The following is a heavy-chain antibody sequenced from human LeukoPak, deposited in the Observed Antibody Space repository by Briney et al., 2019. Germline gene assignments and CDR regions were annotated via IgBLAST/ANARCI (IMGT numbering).Heavy chain of an antibody. CDR1: GYTFSNYG. Sequence: ASVKVSCKASGYTFSNYGISWLRQAPGQGLEWMGWISASSGNTRYEQSFQGSLTMTTDTSTSTAYMELRSLRSDDTAVYFCARDGAVGATLQGASYYWFDPWGQGTLVTVSS. J-gene: IGHJ5*02. V-gene: IGHV1-18*01. CDR3: ARDGAVGATLQGASYYWFDP. D-gene: IGHD1-26*01. CDR2: ISASSGNT.